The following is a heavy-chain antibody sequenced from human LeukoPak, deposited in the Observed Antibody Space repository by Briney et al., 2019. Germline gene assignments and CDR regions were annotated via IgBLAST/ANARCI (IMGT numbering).Heavy chain of an antibody. CDR1: GFTLSDYY. CDR3: VRVTCSGGGCYSGY. J-gene: IGHJ4*02. D-gene: IGHD2-15*01. V-gene: IGHV3-72*01. Sequence: GGSLRLSCAASGFTLSDYYMDWVRQAPGKGLERVGRTRSKAQSYTTEYAASVKGRFTISRDDSKNSLYLQMNSLKTEDTAVYYCVRVTCSGGGCYSGYWGQGTLVTVSS. CDR2: TRSKAQSYTT.